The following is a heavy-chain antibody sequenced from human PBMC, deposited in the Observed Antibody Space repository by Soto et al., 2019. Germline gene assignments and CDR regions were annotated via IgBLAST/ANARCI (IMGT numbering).Heavy chain of an antibody. CDR2: IDPTDSYT. Sequence: GEDLKISCKASGYSFTRKWISWVHQMPGKGLERMGRIDPTDSYTNYSPSFQGRVTISVDKSSSTAYVQWSSLKAADTAMYYCAPTLPPSGSSFFSCFEPWGQGTLVTVS. CDR1: GYSFTRKW. CDR3: APTLPPSGSSFFSCFEP. J-gene: IGHJ5*02. V-gene: IGHV5-10-1*01. D-gene: IGHD1-26*01.